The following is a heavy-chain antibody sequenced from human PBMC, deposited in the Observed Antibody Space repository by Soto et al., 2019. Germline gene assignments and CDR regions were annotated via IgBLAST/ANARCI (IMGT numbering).Heavy chain of an antibody. CDR2: ISRTSTYT. D-gene: IGHD3-22*01. V-gene: IGHV3-11*05. J-gene: IGHJ4*02. Sequence: GGSLRLSCAASGFTLSDYYIRWIRQAPGKGLEWVSYISRTSTYTNFADSVKGRFTISRDNAKNSLYLQMNSLRAEDTAVYYCVREEDYYDRSGYFDYWGQGTQVTVSS. CDR3: VREEDYYDRSGYFDY. CDR1: GFTLSDYY.